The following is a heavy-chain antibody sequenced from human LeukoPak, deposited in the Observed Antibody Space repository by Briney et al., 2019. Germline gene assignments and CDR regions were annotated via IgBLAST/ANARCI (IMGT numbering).Heavy chain of an antibody. CDR1: GFAFDDHG. V-gene: IGHV3-20*04. J-gene: IGHJ4*02. Sequence: GGSLRLSCTTSGFAFDDHGMSWVRQVPGKGLEWVSGINWNGGSTGYADPLRGRFTISRDNAKNSLYLQMDSLRAEDTALYYCARAPITSQFYFDYWGQGTLVTVSS. D-gene: IGHD2-2*01. CDR3: ARAPITSQFYFDY. CDR2: INWNGGST.